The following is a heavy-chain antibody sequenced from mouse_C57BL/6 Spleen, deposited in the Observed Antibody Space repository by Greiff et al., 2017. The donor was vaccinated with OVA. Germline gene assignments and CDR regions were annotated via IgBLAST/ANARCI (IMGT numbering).Heavy chain of an antibody. CDR2: IDPETGGT. Sequence: QVQLQQSGAELVRPGASVTLSCKASGYTFTDYEMHWVKQTPVHGLEWIGAIDPETGGTAYNQKFKGTAILTADKSSSTAYMELRSLTSEDSAVYYCTRWLPSYFDYWGQGTTRTVSS. CDR1: GYTFTDYE. D-gene: IGHD2-2*01. V-gene: IGHV1-15*01. J-gene: IGHJ2*01. CDR3: TRWLPSYFDY.